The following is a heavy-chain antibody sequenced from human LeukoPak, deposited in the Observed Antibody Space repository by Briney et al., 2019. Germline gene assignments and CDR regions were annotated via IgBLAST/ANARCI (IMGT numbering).Heavy chain of an antibody. V-gene: IGHV3-7*01. J-gene: IGHJ4*02. D-gene: IGHD6-19*01. CDR1: GFTFSRSW. CDR3: ARDPAFPEQVAGRGGRGFDY. CDR2: IKQDGSEK. Sequence: AGGSLRLSCAASGFTFSRSWMSWVRQAPGKGLEWVANIKQDGSEKYYVDSVKGRFTISRDNAKNSLYLQMNSLRAEDTAVYYCARDPAFPEQVAGRGGRGFDYWGQGTLVTVSS.